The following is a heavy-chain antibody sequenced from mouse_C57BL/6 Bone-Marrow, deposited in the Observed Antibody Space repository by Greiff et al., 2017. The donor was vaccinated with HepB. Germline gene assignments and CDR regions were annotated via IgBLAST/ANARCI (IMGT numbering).Heavy chain of an antibody. CDR2: IYPGSGNT. CDR1: GYTFTDYY. V-gene: IGHV1-76*01. J-gene: IGHJ2*01. D-gene: IGHD1-2*01. CDR3: ARGNYGPYFDY. Sequence: QVQLKQSGAELVRPGASVKLSCKASGYTFTDYYINWVKQRPGQGLEWIARIYPGSGNTYYNEKFKGKATLTAEKSSSTAYMQLSSLTSEDSAVYFCARGNYGPYFDYWGQGTTLTVSS.